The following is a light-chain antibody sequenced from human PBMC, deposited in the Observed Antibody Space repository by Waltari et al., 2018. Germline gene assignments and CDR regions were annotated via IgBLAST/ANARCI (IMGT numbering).Light chain of an antibody. CDR3: CSYAGAYTFV. V-gene: IGLV2-11*01. CDR1: INDVGVEDY. CDR2: DVV. Sequence: QSALTQPHSVSASPGQSVTIPCSGSINDVGVEDYVSWYQQLPGKAPKLILYDVVKRPSGVPSRCSGSKYGTTASLTISGLQTDDEATYYCCSYAGAYTFVFGGGTKLTVL. J-gene: IGLJ3*02.